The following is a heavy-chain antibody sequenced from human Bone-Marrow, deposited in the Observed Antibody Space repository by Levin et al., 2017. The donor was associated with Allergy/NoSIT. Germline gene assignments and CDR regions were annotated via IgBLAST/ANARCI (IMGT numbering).Heavy chain of an antibody. V-gene: IGHV1-2*06. D-gene: IGHD2-15*01. CDR2: IDPNTGDT. J-gene: IGHJ3*01. CDR3: ARLEVEEAANTGNHGSDV. CDR1: GYTFTVYH. Sequence: ASVKVSCKASGYTFTVYHMHWVRQAPGQGLEWVGRIDPNTGDTNYAQKFQGRVTMTRDTSIDTAYMELSSLRPDDTAVFYCARLEVEEAANTGNHGSDVWGQGTMVTVSS.